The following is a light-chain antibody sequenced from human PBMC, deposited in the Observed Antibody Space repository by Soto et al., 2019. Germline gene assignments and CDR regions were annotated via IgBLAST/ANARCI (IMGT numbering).Light chain of an antibody. CDR2: EGS. J-gene: IGLJ3*02. V-gene: IGLV2-23*01. CDR1: SSDVGSYNF. CDR3: CSYAGSHTWV. Sequence: QSVLTQPASVSGSPGQSITISCTGTSSDVGSYNFVSWYQQHPGKAPKLMIYEGSKRPSGVSDRFSGSKSGNTASLTISGLQAEDEADYYCCSYAGSHTWVFGGGTKLTVL.